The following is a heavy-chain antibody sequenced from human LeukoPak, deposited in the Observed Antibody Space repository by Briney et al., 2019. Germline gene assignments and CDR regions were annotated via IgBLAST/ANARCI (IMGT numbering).Heavy chain of an antibody. CDR3: ARDTSIAVAGTSFDY. CDR1: GGTFSSYA. D-gene: IGHD6-19*01. V-gene: IGHV1-69*04. Sequence: SVKVSCKASGGTFSSYAINWVRQAPGQGLEWMGRIIPILGIANYAQKFQGRVTITADKSTSTAYMELSSLRSEDTAVYYCARDTSIAVAGTSFDYWGQGTLVTVSS. J-gene: IGHJ4*02. CDR2: IIPILGIA.